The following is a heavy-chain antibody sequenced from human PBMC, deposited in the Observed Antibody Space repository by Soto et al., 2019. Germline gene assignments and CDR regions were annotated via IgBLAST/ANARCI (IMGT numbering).Heavy chain of an antibody. CDR2: IWYDGSNK. D-gene: IGHD2-2*01. CDR3: ARDHCSSTSCYAPGIDY. J-gene: IGHJ4*02. Sequence: PGGSLRLSCAASGFTFSSYGMHWVRQAPGKGLEWVAVIWYDGSNKYYADSVKGRFTISRDNSKNTLYLQMNSLRAEDTAVYYCARDHCSSTSCYAPGIDYWGQGTLVTVSS. V-gene: IGHV3-33*01. CDR1: GFTFSSYG.